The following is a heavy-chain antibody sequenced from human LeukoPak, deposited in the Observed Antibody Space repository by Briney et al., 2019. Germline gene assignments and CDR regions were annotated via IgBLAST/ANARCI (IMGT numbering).Heavy chain of an antibody. CDR1: GFTFSSYA. V-gene: IGHV3-23*01. J-gene: IGHJ6*02. D-gene: IGHD6-13*01. CDR2: ISGSGGST. CDR3: YYQQLVGYYYYGMDV. Sequence: PGGSLRLSCAASGFTFSSYAMSWVRQAPGKGLEWVSAISGSGGSTYYADSVKGRFTISRDNSKNTLYLQMNSLRAEDTAVYYCYYQQLVGYYYYGMDVWGQGTTVTVSS.